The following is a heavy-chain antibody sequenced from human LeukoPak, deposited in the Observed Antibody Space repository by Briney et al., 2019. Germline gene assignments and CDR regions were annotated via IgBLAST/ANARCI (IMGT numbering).Heavy chain of an antibody. J-gene: IGHJ4*02. CDR3: ASGSYGDY. CDR2: IYYSGST. D-gene: IGHD1-26*01. CDR1: GTSINRGTHY. V-gene: IGHV4-61*01. Sequence: SETLSLTCSVSGTSINRGTHYWSWIRQPPGKGLEWIGYIYYSGSTNYNPSLKSRVTISVDTSKNQFSLKLSSVTAADTAVYYCASGSYGDYWGQGTLVTVSS.